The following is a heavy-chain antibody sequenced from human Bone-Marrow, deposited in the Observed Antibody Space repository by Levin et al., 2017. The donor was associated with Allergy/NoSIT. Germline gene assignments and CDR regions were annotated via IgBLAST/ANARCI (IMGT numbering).Heavy chain of an antibody. CDR1: GGSISSSSYY. CDR3: ARLDWGYSSSGGNWFDP. D-gene: IGHD6-13*01. CDR2: IYYSGST. V-gene: IGHV4-39*01. Sequence: TSETLSLTCTVSGGSISSSSYYWGWIRQPPGKGLEWIGSIYYSGSTYYNPSLKSRVTISVDTSKNQFSLKLSSVTAADTAVYYCARLDWGYSSSGGNWFDPWGQGTLVTVSS. J-gene: IGHJ5*02.